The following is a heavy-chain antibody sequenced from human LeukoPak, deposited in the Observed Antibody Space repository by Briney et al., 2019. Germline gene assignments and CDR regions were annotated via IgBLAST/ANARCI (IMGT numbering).Heavy chain of an antibody. CDR1: GFTFDDYA. J-gene: IGHJ4*02. D-gene: IGHD2-15*01. Sequence: GRSLSLSCTASGFTFDDYAISWVRQAPGKGLEWVGFIRSRAYGGTTEHAASVKGRFTISRDDSKSIAYLQMNSLRTEDTAVYYCTRLVGYCSGGSCYEKVVFHYWGQGTLVTVSS. CDR3: TRLVGYCSGGSCYEKVVFHY. V-gene: IGHV3-49*04. CDR2: IRSRAYGGTT.